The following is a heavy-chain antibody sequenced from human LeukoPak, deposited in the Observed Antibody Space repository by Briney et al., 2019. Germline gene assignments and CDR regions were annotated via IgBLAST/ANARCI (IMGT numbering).Heavy chain of an antibody. D-gene: IGHD1/OR15-1a*01. CDR2: ISYDGSNK. J-gene: IGHJ4*02. CDR3: AEVLGRWNTDIPGDY. Sequence: PGRFLRLSCAASGFTFSSYGMHWVRQAPGKGLEWVAVISYDGSNKYYADSVKGRFTISRDNSKNTLYLQMDSLRAEDTAVYYCAEVLGRWNTDIPGDYWGQGTLVTVSS. V-gene: IGHV3-30*18. CDR1: GFTFSSYG.